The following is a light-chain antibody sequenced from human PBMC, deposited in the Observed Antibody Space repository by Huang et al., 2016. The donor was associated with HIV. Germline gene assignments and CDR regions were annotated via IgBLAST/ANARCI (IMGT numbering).Light chain of an antibody. CDR3: QQYHEWPRT. J-gene: IGKJ2*01. CDR2: ETF. CDR1: QGIGNS. Sequence: ERVLTHSPGTLSVSPGERATLSCRTSQGIGNSLAWDQLKPGQAPRLLMYETFFRAADIPARFSGVVAYIDFTLTISGLQSEDSAVYYCQQYHEWPRTFGQGTKVEIK. V-gene: IGKV3-15*01.